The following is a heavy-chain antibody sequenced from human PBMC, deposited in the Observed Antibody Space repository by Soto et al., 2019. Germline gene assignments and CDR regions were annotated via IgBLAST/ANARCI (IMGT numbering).Heavy chain of an antibody. Sequence: SVKVSCKASGGTFSSYAISWVRQAPGQGLEWMGGIIPIFGTANYAQKFQGRVTITADESTSTAYMELSSLRSEDTAVYYCARVSISAVVVADDAFDIWGQGTMVTVS. V-gene: IGHV1-69*13. CDR2: IIPIFGTA. J-gene: IGHJ3*02. CDR1: GGTFSSYA. CDR3: ARVSISAVVVADDAFDI. D-gene: IGHD2-15*01.